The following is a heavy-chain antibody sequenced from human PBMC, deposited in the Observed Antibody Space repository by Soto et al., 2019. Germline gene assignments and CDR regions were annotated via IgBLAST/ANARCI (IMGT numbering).Heavy chain of an antibody. CDR1: GYTFTSYA. CDR2: INAGNGNT. CDR3: ARQFVVGGYDS. V-gene: IGHV1-3*01. J-gene: IGHJ4*02. D-gene: IGHD5-12*01. Sequence: GASVKVSCKASGYTFTSYAMHWVRQAPGQRLEWMGWINAGNGNTKYSQKFQGRVTITRDTSASTAYMELTSVTAADTAVYYCARQFVVGGYDSWGPGTLVTVSS.